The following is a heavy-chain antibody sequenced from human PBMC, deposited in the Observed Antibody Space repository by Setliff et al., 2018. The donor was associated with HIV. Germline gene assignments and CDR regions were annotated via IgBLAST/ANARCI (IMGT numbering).Heavy chain of an antibody. J-gene: IGHJ4*02. D-gene: IGHD4-17*01. CDR2: IYYSGRT. V-gene: IGHV4-39*07. Sequence: SETLSLTCIVSRGSISSTSHYWGWVRQSPGRRLEWIGSIYYSGRTYYNPSLKSRVTISVDTSKNQLSLKLSSVTAADTAVYYCAREIYGGNSRPFNYWGQGTLVTVSS. CDR1: RGSISSTSHY. CDR3: AREIYGGNSRPFNY.